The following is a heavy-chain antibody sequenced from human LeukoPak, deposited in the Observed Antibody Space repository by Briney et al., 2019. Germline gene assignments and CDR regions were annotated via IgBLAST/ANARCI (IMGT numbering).Heavy chain of an antibody. CDR2: IYTSGST. CDR1: GGSISSYY. J-gene: IGHJ4*02. Sequence: PSETLSLTCTVSGGSISSYYWSWIRQPAGKGLEWIGCIYTSGSTNYNPSLKSRVTMSVDTSENQFSLKLSSVTAAHTAVYYCARAPYSGGDCYFDYWGQGTLVTVSS. D-gene: IGHD2-21*02. V-gene: IGHV4-4*07. CDR3: ARAPYSGGDCYFDY.